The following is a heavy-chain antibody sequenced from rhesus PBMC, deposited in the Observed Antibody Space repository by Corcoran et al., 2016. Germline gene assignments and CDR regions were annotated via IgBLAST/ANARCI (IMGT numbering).Heavy chain of an antibody. J-gene: IGHJ6*01. Sequence: QLQLQESGPGLVKPSETLSLTCAVSGGSFSNSNWLNWFRQPPGKGLEWMGGISGRGGSTSYNPSLKSRVTISTDTSKNQFSLKLSSVTAADTAVYYCARDKRYCSGGVCYSGGGLDSWGQGVVVTVSS. V-gene: IGHV4-57*01. CDR2: ISGRGGST. D-gene: IGHD2-8*01. CDR1: GGSFSNSNW. CDR3: ARDKRYCSGGVCYSGGGLDS.